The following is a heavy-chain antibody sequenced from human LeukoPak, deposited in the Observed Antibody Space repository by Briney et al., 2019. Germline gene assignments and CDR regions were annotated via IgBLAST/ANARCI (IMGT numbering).Heavy chain of an antibody. CDR3: ARDLSRGGLDY. J-gene: IGHJ4*02. CDR2: ISSNGGST. V-gene: IGHV3-64*01. Sequence: GGSLRLSCAASGFTFSVSVMHWVRQAPGKGLEYVSVISSNGGSTSYANSVKGRFTISRDNSKNTLYLQMGSLRAEDMAVYYCARDLSRGGLDYWGQGTLVTVSS. CDR1: GFTFSVSV. D-gene: IGHD2-15*01.